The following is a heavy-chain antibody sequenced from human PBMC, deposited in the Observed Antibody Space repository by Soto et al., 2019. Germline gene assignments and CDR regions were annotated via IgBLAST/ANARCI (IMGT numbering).Heavy chain of an antibody. J-gene: IGHJ4*02. Sequence: QVQLVESGGGVVQPGRSLRLSCAASGFTFSSYGMHWVRQAPGKGLEWVAVISYDGSNKYYADSVKGRFTISRDNSKNTLYLQMNSLRAEDTAVYYCAKDIASLMVVDYWGQGTLVTVSS. D-gene: IGHD2-8*01. V-gene: IGHV3-30*18. CDR2: ISYDGSNK. CDR1: GFTFSSYG. CDR3: AKDIASLMVVDY.